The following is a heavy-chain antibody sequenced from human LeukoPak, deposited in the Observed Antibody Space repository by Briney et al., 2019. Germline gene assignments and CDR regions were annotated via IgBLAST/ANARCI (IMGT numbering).Heavy chain of an antibody. CDR1: GYTFTGYY. CDR3: ARESTVRPIRWFDP. V-gene: IGHV1-2*02. J-gene: IGHJ5*02. D-gene: IGHD6-25*01. Sequence: ASVKVSCKASGYTFTGYYMHWVRQAPGQGLEWMGWINPNSGGTNYAQKFQGRVTMTRDTSISTAYMELSRLRSDDTAVYYCARESTVRPIRWFDPWGQGTLVTASS. CDR2: INPNSGGT.